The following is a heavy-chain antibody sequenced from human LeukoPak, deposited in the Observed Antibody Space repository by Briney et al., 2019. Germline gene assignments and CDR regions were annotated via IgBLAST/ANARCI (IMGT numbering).Heavy chain of an antibody. V-gene: IGHV3-7*01. D-gene: IGHD3-10*01. CDR2: INQDGNEK. J-gene: IGHJ6*02. CDR1: GSTFSSYW. Sequence: GGSLRLSCAASGSTFSSYWMSWVRQAPGTGLEWVANINQDGNEKYSVDSVKGRFTVSRDNAKNSLYLEMSSLRADDTGVYYCALSMVRGPFSFYYYGVDVWGPGTAVTVSS. CDR3: ALSMVRGPFSFYYYGVDV.